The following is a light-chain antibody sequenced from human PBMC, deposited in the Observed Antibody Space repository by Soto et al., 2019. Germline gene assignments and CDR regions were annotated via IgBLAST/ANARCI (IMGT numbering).Light chain of an antibody. Sequence: DIHLTHSPSTLSSSVGDGVTIACRASQRISTWLAWYQQKPGKAPKLLISDASSLETGVPSRFSGSGSGTEFTLTINSLQPDDFATYYCQQYKSYWTFGQGTKVDI. CDR3: QQYKSYWT. J-gene: IGKJ1*01. V-gene: IGKV1-5*01. CDR1: QRISTW. CDR2: DAS.